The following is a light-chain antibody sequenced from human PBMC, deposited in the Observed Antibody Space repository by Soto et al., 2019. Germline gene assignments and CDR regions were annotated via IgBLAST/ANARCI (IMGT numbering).Light chain of an antibody. CDR3: CSYTSSTTYV. V-gene: IGLV2-8*01. CDR1: SSDVGGYNY. J-gene: IGLJ1*01. Sequence: QSALTQPPSASGSPGQSVAISCTGTSSDVGGYNYVSWYQQHPGKAPKLMIYEVNKRPSGVSDRFSGSKSGNTASLTISGLQAEDEADYYCCSYTSSTTYVFGTGTKVTVL. CDR2: EVN.